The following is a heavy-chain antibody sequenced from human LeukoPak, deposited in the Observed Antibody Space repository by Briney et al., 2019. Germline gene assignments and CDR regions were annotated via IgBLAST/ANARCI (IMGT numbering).Heavy chain of an antibody. CDR3: ATHSGGTFHFGH. J-gene: IGHJ4*02. CDR1: GLTFSNYV. CDR2: ISDSGAST. Sequence: GGSLRLSCVASGLTFSNYVLSWVRQAPGKGLEWVSGISDSGASTYYADSVKGRFTISRDNSKNTLYLQMNSLRAEDTAVYYCATHSGGTFHFGHWGQGTLVTVSS. V-gene: IGHV3-23*01. D-gene: IGHD3-10*01.